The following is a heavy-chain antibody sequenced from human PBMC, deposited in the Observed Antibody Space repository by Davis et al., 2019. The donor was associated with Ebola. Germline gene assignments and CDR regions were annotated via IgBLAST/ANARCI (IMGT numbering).Heavy chain of an antibody. D-gene: IGHD6-13*01. Sequence: AASVKVSCKASGYTFTSYYMHWVRQAPGQGLEWMGIINPSGGSTSYAQKFQGRATITADKSTSTAYMELSSLRSEDTAVYYCARETIAAAIYYYYYGMDVWGQGTTVTVSS. CDR1: GYTFTSYY. V-gene: IGHV1-46*01. CDR3: ARETIAAAIYYYYYGMDV. CDR2: INPSGGST. J-gene: IGHJ6*02.